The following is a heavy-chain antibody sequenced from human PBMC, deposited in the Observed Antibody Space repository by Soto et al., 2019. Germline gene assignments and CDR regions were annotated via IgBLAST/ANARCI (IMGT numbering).Heavy chain of an antibody. CDR2: ISGSGGST. CDR1: GFTFSSYA. Sequence: GGSLRLSCAASGFTFSSYAMSWVRQAPGKGLEWVSAISGSGGSTYYADSEKGRFTISRDNSKNTLYLQMNSLRAEDTAVYYCAKDRDYGGKLGALDYWGQGTLVTVSS. V-gene: IGHV3-23*01. J-gene: IGHJ4*02. D-gene: IGHD4-17*01. CDR3: AKDRDYGGKLGALDY.